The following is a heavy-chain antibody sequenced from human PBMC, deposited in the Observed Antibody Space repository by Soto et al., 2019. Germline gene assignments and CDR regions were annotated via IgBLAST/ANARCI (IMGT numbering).Heavy chain of an antibody. D-gene: IGHD6-13*01. CDR1: GYTFTSYA. V-gene: IGHV1-3*01. CDR3: ARGAGYSSSWTRYLDAFDI. J-gene: IGHJ3*02. Sequence: ASVKVSCKASGYTFTSYAMHWVRQAPGQRLEWMGWINAGNGNTNYAQKLQGRVTMTTDTSTSTAYMELRSLRSDDTAVYYCARGAGYSSSWTRYLDAFDIWGQGTMVTVSS. CDR2: INAGNGNT.